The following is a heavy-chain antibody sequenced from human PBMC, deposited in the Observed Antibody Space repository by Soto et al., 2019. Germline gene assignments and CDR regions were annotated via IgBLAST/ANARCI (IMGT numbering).Heavy chain of an antibody. CDR2: IIPILGIA. CDR3: ARELDSSGWFY. CDR1: GGTFSSYT. Sequence: QVQLVQSGAEVKKPGSSVKVSCKASGGTFSSYTISWVRQAPGQGLEWMGRIIPILGIANYAQKFQGRVTXTXXKSTSTAYMELSSLRSEDTAVYYCARELDSSGWFYWGQGTLVTVSS. V-gene: IGHV1-69*08. D-gene: IGHD6-19*01. J-gene: IGHJ4*02.